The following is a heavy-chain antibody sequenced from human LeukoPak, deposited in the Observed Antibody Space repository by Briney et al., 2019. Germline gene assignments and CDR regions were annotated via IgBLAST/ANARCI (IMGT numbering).Heavy chain of an antibody. J-gene: IGHJ4*02. CDR2: INPNSGGT. CDR1: GYTFTGYY. D-gene: IGHD1-20*01. CDR3: AREITGTTYPLDY. Sequence: ASVKVSCKASGYTFTGYYMHGVRQAPGQGLEWMGWINPNSGGTNYAQKFQGRVTMTRDTSISTAYMELSRLRSDDTAVYYCAREITGTTYPLDYWGQGTLVTVSS. V-gene: IGHV1-2*02.